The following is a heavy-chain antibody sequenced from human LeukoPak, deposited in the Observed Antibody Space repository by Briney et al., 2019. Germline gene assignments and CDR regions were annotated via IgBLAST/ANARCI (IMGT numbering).Heavy chain of an antibody. D-gene: IGHD2-2*01. CDR1: GGSISSSSHY. CDR2: MYYSGGT. J-gene: IGHJ4*02. V-gene: IGHV4-39*01. Sequence: SETLSLSCTVSGGSISSSSHYWGWIRQPPGKGLEWIGSMYYSGGTYYNPSLKSRVTISIETSKNQFSLKLNSVTAADTAVYYCARLVRYCSTDTCYPFDYWGQGTLVTVSS. CDR3: ARLVRYCSTDTCYPFDY.